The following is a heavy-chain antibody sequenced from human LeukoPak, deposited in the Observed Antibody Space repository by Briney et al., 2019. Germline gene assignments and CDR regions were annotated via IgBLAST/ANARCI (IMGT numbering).Heavy chain of an antibody. D-gene: IGHD3-22*01. J-gene: IGHJ4*02. CDR2: IYTSGSP. V-gene: IGHV4-4*07. Sequence: SETLSLTCTVSSGSISSYDWSWIRQPAGKGLEWIGRIYTSGSPNYNPSLKSRVTMSVDTSKKQFSLRLSSVTAADTAVYYCARTPIYYFDNSGYYNWGQGTLVTVSS. CDR1: SGSISSYD. CDR3: ARTPIYYFDNSGYYN.